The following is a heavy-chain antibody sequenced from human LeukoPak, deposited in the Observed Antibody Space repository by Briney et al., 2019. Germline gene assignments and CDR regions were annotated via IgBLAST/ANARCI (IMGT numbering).Heavy chain of an antibody. CDR2: VIPILGIA. V-gene: IGHV1-69*04. D-gene: IGHD3-10*01. CDR3: ARDRDDYYGSGSYSDY. Sequence: ASVKVSCKASGGTFSSYAISWVRQAPGQGLEWMGMVIPILGIANYAQKFQGRVTITADKSTSTAYMELSSLRSEDTAVYYCARDRDDYYGSGSYSDYWGQGTLVTVSS. CDR1: GGTFSSYA. J-gene: IGHJ4*02.